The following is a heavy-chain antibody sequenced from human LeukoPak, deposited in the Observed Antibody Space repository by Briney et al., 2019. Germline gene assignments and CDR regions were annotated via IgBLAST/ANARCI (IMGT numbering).Heavy chain of an antibody. CDR3: AKASGYSGYDTDY. V-gene: IGHV3-23*01. CDR1: GFTVSSNY. J-gene: IGHJ4*02. Sequence: GGSLRLSCAASGFTVSSNYMSWVRQAPGKGLEWVSAISGSGGSTYYADSVKGRFTISRDNSKNTLYLQMNSLRAEDTAVYYCAKASGYSGYDTDYWGQGTLVTVSS. CDR2: ISGSGGST. D-gene: IGHD5-12*01.